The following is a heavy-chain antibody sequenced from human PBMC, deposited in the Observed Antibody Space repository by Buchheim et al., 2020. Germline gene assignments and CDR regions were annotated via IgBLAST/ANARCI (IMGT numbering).Heavy chain of an antibody. CDR3: ARDHRYAFDI. V-gene: IGHV3-48*02. Sequence: EVQLVESGGGLVQPGGSLRLSCSASGFSFSDYSMNWVRQAPGKGLEWVAYIRSDNTISYGDSVKGRFTISSDNAKNSLYLQINGLRDGDTAVYYCARDHRYAFDIWGQGT. J-gene: IGHJ3*02. CDR1: GFSFSDYS. CDR2: IRSDNTI.